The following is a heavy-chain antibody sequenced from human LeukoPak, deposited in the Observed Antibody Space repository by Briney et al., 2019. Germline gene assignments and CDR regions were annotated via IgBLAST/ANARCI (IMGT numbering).Heavy chain of an antibody. J-gene: IGHJ4*02. D-gene: IGHD3-9*01. V-gene: IGHV1-69*13. CDR3: ASTALYYDILTGYYDY. CDR1: GGTFSSYA. Sequence: SVKLSCKASGGTFSSYAISWVRQAPGQGLEWMGGIIPIFGTANYAQKFQGRVTITADESTSTAYMELSSLRSEDTAVYYCASTALYYDILTGYYDYWGQGTLVTVSS. CDR2: IIPIFGTA.